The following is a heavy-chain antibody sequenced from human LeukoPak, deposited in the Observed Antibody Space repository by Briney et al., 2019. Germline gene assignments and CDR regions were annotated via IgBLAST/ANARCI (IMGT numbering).Heavy chain of an antibody. CDR1: GGSISGGKDF. CDR2: IYYTGST. Sequence: KSSETLSLTCTVSGGSISGGKDFWGWIRQPPGKGLEWIGSIYYTGSTYYNPSLKSRVTISVDTSRNEFSLQVHSVTATDTAVYYCARRGITSSSSFFEYWGQGSLVTVSS. CDR3: ARRGITSSSSFFEY. V-gene: IGHV4-39*01. J-gene: IGHJ4*02. D-gene: IGHD3-3*02.